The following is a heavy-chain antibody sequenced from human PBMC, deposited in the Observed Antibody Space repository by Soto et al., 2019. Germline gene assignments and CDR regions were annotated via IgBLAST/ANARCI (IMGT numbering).Heavy chain of an antibody. D-gene: IGHD3-10*01. Sequence: EVQLVESGGGLVKPGGSLRLSCAASGFTFSSYSMNWVRQAPGKGLEWVSSISSSSSYIYYADSVKGRFTISRDNAKNSLYLQVNSLRAEDTAVYYCARADAMVRGVIDYWGQGTLVTVSS. CDR2: ISSSSSYI. CDR1: GFTFSSYS. CDR3: ARADAMVRGVIDY. V-gene: IGHV3-21*01. J-gene: IGHJ4*02.